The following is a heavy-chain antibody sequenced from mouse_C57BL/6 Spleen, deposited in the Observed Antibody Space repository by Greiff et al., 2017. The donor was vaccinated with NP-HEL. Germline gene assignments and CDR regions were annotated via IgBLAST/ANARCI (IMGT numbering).Heavy chain of an antibody. V-gene: IGHV1-52*01. J-gene: IGHJ1*03. CDR3: ARYYDYDVCYWYFDV. CDR2: IDPSDSET. Sequence: QVQLQQPGAELVRPGSSVKLSCKASGYTFTSYWMHWVKQRPIQGLEWIGKIDPSDSETHYNQKFKDKATLTVDKSSSTAYMQLSSLTSEDSAVYYCARYYDYDVCYWYFDVWGTGTTVTVSS. CDR1: GYTFTSYW. D-gene: IGHD2-4*01.